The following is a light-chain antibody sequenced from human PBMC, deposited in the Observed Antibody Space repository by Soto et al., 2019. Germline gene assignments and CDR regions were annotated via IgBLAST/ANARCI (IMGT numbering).Light chain of an antibody. CDR1: QAISSW. CDR3: QQARSFPLT. V-gene: IGKV1-12*01. CDR2: SAS. J-gene: IGKJ4*01. Sequence: DIQMTQSPSSVSASVGDRVTITCRASQAISSWLAWYQQKPGRAPKLLIYSASSLQNGAPSRFTGSGSRTDFTLTITILQPDDTAIYYCQQARSFPLTFGGGTKVDNK.